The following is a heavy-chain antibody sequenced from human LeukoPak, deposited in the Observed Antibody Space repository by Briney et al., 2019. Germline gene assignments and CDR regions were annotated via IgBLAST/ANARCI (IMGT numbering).Heavy chain of an antibody. J-gene: IGHJ4*02. CDR3: AAAIRLVGATFSDY. D-gene: IGHD1-26*01. CDR1: GLPFTSSA. Sequence: ASVEVPCKASGLPFTSSAMRWVRQARGQRLEGVGCLVFGSGNTNYAQVFQERVTITRDMSTSTAYMELRRLGSDDPAVYFCAAAIRLVGATFSDYWGQGTLVTVST. V-gene: IGHV1-58*02. CDR2: LVFGSGNT.